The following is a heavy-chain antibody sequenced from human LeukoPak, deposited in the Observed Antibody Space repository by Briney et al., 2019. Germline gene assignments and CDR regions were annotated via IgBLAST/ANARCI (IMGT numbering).Heavy chain of an antibody. V-gene: IGHV1-46*01. Sequence: ASVKVSCKASGGTFSSYAISWVRQAPGQGLEWMGIINPSGGSTSYAQKFQGRVTMTRDMSTSTVYMELSSLRSEDTAVYYCARGVGVVVTASPALEYWGQGTLVTVSS. CDR1: GGTFSSYA. J-gene: IGHJ4*02. CDR3: ARGVGVVVTASPALEY. D-gene: IGHD2-21*02. CDR2: INPSGGST.